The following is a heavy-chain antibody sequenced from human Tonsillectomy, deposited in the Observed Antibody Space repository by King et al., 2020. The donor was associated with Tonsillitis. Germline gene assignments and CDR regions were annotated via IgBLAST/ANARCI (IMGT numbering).Heavy chain of an antibody. Sequence: QLQESGPGLVKPSETLSLTCTVSGGSISTNTYYWDWVRQPPGKGLQWIGSIHYIGSTYYNPSLKSRVTISVDRSKNQFSLELSSVTAADTAVYYCATLSGGYEYFQHWGQGTLVTFSS. CDR2: IHYIGST. V-gene: IGHV4-39*01. J-gene: IGHJ1*01. D-gene: IGHD3-22*01. CDR3: ATLSGGYEYFQH. CDR1: GGSISTNTYY.